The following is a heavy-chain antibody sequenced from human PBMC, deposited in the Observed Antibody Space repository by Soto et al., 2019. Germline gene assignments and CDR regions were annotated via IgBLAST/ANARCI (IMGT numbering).Heavy chain of an antibody. J-gene: IGHJ6*03. D-gene: IGHD2-15*01. CDR3: ARLGYCSGGSCPDYYMDV. CDR1: GYTFTRYG. V-gene: IGHV1-18*01. Sequence: ASVKLSCKASGYTFTRYGISWVRQAPGQGLEWMGWISAYNGNTNYAQKLQGRVTMTTDTSTSTAYMELRSLRSDDTAVYYCARLGYCSGGSCPDYYMDVWGKGTTVTVSS. CDR2: ISAYNGNT.